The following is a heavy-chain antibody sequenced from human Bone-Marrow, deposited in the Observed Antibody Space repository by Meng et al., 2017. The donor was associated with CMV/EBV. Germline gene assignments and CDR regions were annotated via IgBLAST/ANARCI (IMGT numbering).Heavy chain of an antibody. CDR2: INSDGSST. D-gene: IGHD6-19*01. Sequence: GGSLRLSCAASGFTFSSYWMHWVRQAPGKGLVWVSRINSDGSSTSYADSVKGRFTISRDNAKNTLYLQMNSLRAEDTAVYYCARGGSGWYGGVFDYWGQGTPVTVSS. J-gene: IGHJ4*02. CDR3: ARGGSGWYGGVFDY. V-gene: IGHV3-74*01. CDR1: GFTFSSYW.